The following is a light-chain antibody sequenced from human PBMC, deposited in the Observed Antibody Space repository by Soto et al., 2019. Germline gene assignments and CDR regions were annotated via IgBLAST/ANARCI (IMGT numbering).Light chain of an antibody. V-gene: IGKV3-20*01. CDR3: QQYGSSPFT. CDR2: GAS. CDR1: QSVSGSC. Sequence: EIVLTQSPGTLSLSPGERATLSCRASQSVSGSCLAWYQQKPGQAPRLLTYGASSRATDIPDRFSGSGSGTDFTLTISRLEPEDFAVYYCQQYGSSPFTFAPGTKVDIK. J-gene: IGKJ3*01.